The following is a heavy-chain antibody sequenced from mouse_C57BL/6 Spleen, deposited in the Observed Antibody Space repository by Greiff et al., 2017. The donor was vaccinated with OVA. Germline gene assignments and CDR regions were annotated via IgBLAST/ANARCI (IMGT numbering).Heavy chain of an antibody. D-gene: IGHD1-1*01. J-gene: IGHJ1*03. CDR1: GFTFSDFY. Sequence: EVQLVESGGGLVQSGRSLRLSCATSGFTFSDFYMEWVRQAPGKGLEWIAASRNKANDYTTEYSASVKGRFIVSRDTSQSILYLQMNALRADDTAIYYCARDDYYGSSSFDVWGTGTTVTVSS. V-gene: IGHV7-1*01. CDR3: ARDDYYGSSSFDV. CDR2: SRNKANDYTT.